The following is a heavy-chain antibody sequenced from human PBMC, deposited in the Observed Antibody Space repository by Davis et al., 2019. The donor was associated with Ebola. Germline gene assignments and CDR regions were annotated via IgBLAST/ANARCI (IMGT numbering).Heavy chain of an antibody. J-gene: IGHJ4*02. D-gene: IGHD4-17*01. CDR3: ARGDYAGSSFDY. CDR2: IYYSGST. Sequence: MPSETLSLTCTVSGGSISSGGYYWSWIRQHPGKGLEWIGYIYYSGSTYYNPSLKSRVTISVDTSKNQFSLKLSSVTAADTAVYYCARGDYAGSSFDYWGQGTLVTVSS. V-gene: IGHV4-31*03. CDR1: GGSISSGGYY.